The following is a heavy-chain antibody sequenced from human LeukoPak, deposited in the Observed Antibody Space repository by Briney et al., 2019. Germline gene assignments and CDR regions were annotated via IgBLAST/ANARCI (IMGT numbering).Heavy chain of an antibody. D-gene: IGHD5-18*01. J-gene: IGHJ4*02. Sequence: GGSLRLSCAASGSTFSSYWMSWVRQAPGKGLEWVANIKQDGSEKYYVDSVKGRFTISRDNAKNSLYLQMNSLRAEDTAVYYCAREEYSYGFWGQGTLVTVSS. CDR2: IKQDGSEK. CDR3: AREEYSYGF. CDR1: GSTFSSYW. V-gene: IGHV3-7*01.